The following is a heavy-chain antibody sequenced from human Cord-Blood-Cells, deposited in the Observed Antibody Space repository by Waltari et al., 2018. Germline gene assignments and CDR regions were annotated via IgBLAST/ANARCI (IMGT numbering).Heavy chain of an antibody. J-gene: IGHJ4*02. V-gene: IGHV1-18*01. Sequence: GQGLEWMGWISAYNGNTNYAQKLQGRVTMTTDTSTSTAYMELRSLRSDDTAVYYCARDSGLRYFDWLLFGDYWGQGTLVTVSS. CDR3: ARDSGLRYFDWLLFGDY. CDR2: ISAYNGNT. D-gene: IGHD3-9*01.